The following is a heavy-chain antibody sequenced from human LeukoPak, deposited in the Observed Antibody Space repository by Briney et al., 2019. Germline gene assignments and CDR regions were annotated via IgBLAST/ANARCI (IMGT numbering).Heavy chain of an antibody. CDR1: GGTFSSYA. Sequence: SVKVSCKASGGTFSSYAISWVRQAPGQGLEWMGGIIPIFGTANYAQKFQGRVTITADESTSTAYMELSSLRSGDTAVYYCARDHNGYSYGLLHYWGQGTLVTVSS. D-gene: IGHD5-18*01. V-gene: IGHV1-69*13. CDR2: IIPIFGTA. J-gene: IGHJ4*02. CDR3: ARDHNGYSYGLLHY.